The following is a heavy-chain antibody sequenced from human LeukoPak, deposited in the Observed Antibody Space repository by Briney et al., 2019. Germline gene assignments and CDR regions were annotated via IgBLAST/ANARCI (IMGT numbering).Heavy chain of an antibody. CDR1: GGSISSGSYY. Sequence: SETLSLTCTVSGGSISSGSYYWSWIRQPAGKGLEWIGRNYTSGSTNYNPSLKSRVTISVDTSKNQFSLKLSSVTAADTAVYYCARDYNPPYYYYYYMDVWGKGTTVTVSS. D-gene: IGHD1-14*01. J-gene: IGHJ6*03. CDR2: NYTSGST. V-gene: IGHV4-61*02. CDR3: ARDYNPPYYYYYYMDV.